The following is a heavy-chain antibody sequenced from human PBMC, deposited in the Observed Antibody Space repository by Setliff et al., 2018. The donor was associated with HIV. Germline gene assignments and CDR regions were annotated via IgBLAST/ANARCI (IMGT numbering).Heavy chain of an antibody. Sequence: SETLSLTCTVSGGSISSYYWSWIRQPPGKGLEWIGRIYTSGSTYYNPSLKSRVTISVDTSRNQFSLKLSSVTAADTAVYYCARDRSDYYNLPGYFDHWGQGTPVTVSS. CDR3: ARDRSDYYNLPGYFDH. V-gene: IGHV4-4*07. CDR1: GGSISSYY. J-gene: IGHJ4*02. CDR2: IYTSGST. D-gene: IGHD3-3*01.